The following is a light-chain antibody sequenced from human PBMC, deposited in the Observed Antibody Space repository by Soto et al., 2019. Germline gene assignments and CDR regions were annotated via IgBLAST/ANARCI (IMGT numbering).Light chain of an antibody. CDR2: GAS. J-gene: IGKJ5*01. Sequence: EIVLTQSPGTLSLSPGERATLSCRASQSVSSSYLAWYQQKPGQAPRLLIYGASSRATGIPDRFSGSGSGTDFTLTISRLEPEYFAVYYCQLYGSSPRFCQGTRLESK. V-gene: IGKV3-20*01. CDR3: QLYGSSPR. CDR1: QSVSSSY.